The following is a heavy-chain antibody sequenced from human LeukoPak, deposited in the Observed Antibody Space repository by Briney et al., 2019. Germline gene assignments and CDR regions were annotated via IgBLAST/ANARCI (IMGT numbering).Heavy chain of an antibody. CDR3: ARGGLVNWFDP. D-gene: IGHD2-15*01. CDR1: GGSISSYY. CDR2: IYYSGST. Sequence: SETLSLTCTVSGGSISSYYWSWIRQPPGKGLEWIGYIYYSGSTNYNPSLKSRVTISVDTSKNQFSLKPSSVTAADTAVYYCARGGLVNWFDPWGQGTLVTVSS. V-gene: IGHV4-59*01. J-gene: IGHJ5*02.